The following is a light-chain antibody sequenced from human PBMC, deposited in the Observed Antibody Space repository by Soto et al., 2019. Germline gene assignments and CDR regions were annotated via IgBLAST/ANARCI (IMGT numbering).Light chain of an antibody. CDR2: DAS. J-gene: IGKJ4*01. Sequence: IVLTQSPATLSLSPGERATLSCRASQSLNSSYLAWYQQKPGQAPRLLIYDASTRATGIPARFSGGRSGTEFTFTISSLQSEDFAVYYCQQYNVWPLTFGGGTKVDIK. CDR1: QSLNSSY. V-gene: IGKV3-15*01. CDR3: QQYNVWPLT.